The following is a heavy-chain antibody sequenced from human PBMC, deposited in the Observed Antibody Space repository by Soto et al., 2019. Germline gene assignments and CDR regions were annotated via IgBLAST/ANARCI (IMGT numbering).Heavy chain of an antibody. CDR3: ARIIVPAAMRHYYYYMDV. CDR2: IYYSGST. D-gene: IGHD2-2*01. J-gene: IGHJ6*03. V-gene: IGHV4-39*01. CDR1: GGSISSSSYY. Sequence: PSETLSLTCTVCGGSISSSSYYWGWIRQPPGKGLEWIGSIYYSGSTYYNPSLKSRVTISVDTSKNQFSLKLSSVTATDTAVYYCARIIVPAAMRHYYYYMDVWGKGSTVTVSS.